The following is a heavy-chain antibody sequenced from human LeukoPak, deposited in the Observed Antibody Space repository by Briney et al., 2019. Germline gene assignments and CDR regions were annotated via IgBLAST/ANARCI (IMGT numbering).Heavy chain of an antibody. J-gene: IGHJ4*02. D-gene: IGHD2-21*02. CDR2: INAGIGNT. CDR1: GHTFTSYT. CDR3: AREQVVVTAIFFNY. Sequence: ASVKVSCKASGHTFTSYTLHWVRQAPGQRLEWMGWINAGIGNTKYSQKFQGRVTFTRDTSASTAYMELSSLSSEDTAVYYCAREQVVVTAIFFNYWGQGTLVTVSS. V-gene: IGHV1-3*01.